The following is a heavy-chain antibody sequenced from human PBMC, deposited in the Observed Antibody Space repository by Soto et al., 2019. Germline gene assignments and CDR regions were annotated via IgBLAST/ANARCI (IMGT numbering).Heavy chain of an antibody. V-gene: IGHV1-69*01. J-gene: IGHJ5*02. D-gene: IGHD3-10*01. Sequence: QVQLVQSGAEVKKPGSSVKVSCKASGGTFSSYAISWVRQAPGQGLEWMGGIIPIFGTANYAQKFQGRVQITWNEVTSTAYIDQSNLRSEGTPVDEWARDLGPFTMFRGSAWFHPGGQDTLLTVCS. CDR3: ARDLGPFTMFRGSAWFHP. CDR1: GGTFSSYA. CDR2: IIPIFGTA.